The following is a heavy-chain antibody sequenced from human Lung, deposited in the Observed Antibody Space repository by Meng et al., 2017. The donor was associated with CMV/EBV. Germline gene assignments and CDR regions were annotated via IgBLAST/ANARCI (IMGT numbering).Heavy chain of an antibody. CDR1: GFTFSTYS. D-gene: IGHD6-13*01. Sequence: GGSLRLSCAASGFTFSTYSMNWVRQAPGKGLEWVSSISSSSSYIYYADSVKGRFTISRDNSKNTLYLQMNSPRAEDTAGYYCARARLRDSSHYYFDYWGQGTXVTVSS. V-gene: IGHV3-21*01. CDR3: ARARLRDSSHYYFDY. J-gene: IGHJ4*02. CDR2: ISSSSSYI.